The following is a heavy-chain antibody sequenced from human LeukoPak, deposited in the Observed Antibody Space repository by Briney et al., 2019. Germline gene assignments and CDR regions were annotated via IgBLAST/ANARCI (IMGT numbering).Heavy chain of an antibody. CDR3: ARVVGLTGYSSSWYSGYYYYMDV. CDR1: GGTFSSYA. CDR2: IIPMFGTA. V-gene: IGHV1-69*06. D-gene: IGHD6-13*01. Sequence: SVKLSCKASGGTFSSYAISWVRQAPGQGLEWMGGIIPMFGTANYAQKLQDRVTITADKSTSTAYMELSSLRSEDTAVYYCARVVGLTGYSSSWYSGYYYYMDVWGRGTTVTVSS. J-gene: IGHJ6*03.